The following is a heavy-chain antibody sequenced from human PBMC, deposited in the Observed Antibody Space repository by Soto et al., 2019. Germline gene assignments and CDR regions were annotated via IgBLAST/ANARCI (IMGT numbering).Heavy chain of an antibody. CDR1: GDTFSTYT. D-gene: IGHD4-17*01. V-gene: IGHV1-69*12. Sequence: QVQLVQSGAEVKKPGSSVKVSCKASGDTFSTYTITWMRQAPGQGLEWMGGIIPRSATSKYAQKFQGRVTITADESTSTVYMELRTLRPEDTAVYFCAREGLVLLPTTVNTDYYYYAMDVWGQGTTVTVSS. CDR2: IIPRSATS. CDR3: AREGLVLLPTTVNTDYYYYAMDV. J-gene: IGHJ6*02.